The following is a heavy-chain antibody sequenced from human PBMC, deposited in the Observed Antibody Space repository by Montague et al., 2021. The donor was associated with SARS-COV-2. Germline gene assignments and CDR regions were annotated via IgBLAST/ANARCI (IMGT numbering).Heavy chain of an antibody. CDR1: GLSLRSDDEG. CDR2: IYWNGDK. V-gene: IGHV2-5*01. Sequence: PALVKPTQTLTLTCTFSGLSLRSDDEGVAWIRQSPGQALEWLAAIYWNGDKRYSPSLQRRLTITKDTSENQVVLTMTNMDPVDTATYYCAHRGMIRGLIFDSWGQGTLVTVSS. CDR3: AHRGMIRGLIFDS. D-gene: IGHD3-10*01. J-gene: IGHJ4*02.